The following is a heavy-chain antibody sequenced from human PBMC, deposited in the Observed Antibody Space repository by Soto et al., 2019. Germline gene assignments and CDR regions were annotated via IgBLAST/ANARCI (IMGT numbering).Heavy chain of an antibody. Sequence: PGGSLRLSCAASGFTFSSYWMSWVRQAPGKGLEWVSYISSSGSTIYYADSVKGRFTISRDNAKNSLYLQMNSLRAEDTAVYYCARDPGPDAFDIWGQGTMVTVSS. CDR3: ARDPGPDAFDI. J-gene: IGHJ3*02. CDR2: ISSSGSTI. CDR1: GFTFSSYW. V-gene: IGHV3-48*04.